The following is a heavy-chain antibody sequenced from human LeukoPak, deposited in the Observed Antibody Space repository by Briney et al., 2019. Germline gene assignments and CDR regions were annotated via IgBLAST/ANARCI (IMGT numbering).Heavy chain of an antibody. CDR2: IRYDGSNK. Sequence: GGSLRLSCAASGFTFSSYAMSWVRQAPGKGLEWVAFIRYDGSNKYYADSVKGRFTISRDNSKNTLYLQMNSLRAEDTAVYYCAKDRAAAGIDTFDYWGQGTLVTVSS. CDR3: AKDRAAAGIDTFDY. V-gene: IGHV3-30*02. J-gene: IGHJ4*02. CDR1: GFTFSSYA. D-gene: IGHD6-13*01.